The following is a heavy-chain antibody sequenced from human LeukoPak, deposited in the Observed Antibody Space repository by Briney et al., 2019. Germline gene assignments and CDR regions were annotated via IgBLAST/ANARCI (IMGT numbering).Heavy chain of an antibody. CDR2: ISSSSIYI. CDR3: ARDQRFGHFDY. CDR1: GFTFNVYN. J-gene: IGHJ4*02. D-gene: IGHD3-10*01. Sequence: GVSLRLSCTASGFTFNVYNMNWVRQAPGKGLEWVSSISSSSIYIYYADSVKGRFTISRDNANNSLYLQMNSLRAEDTAVYYCARDQRFGHFDYWGQGSLVTVSS. V-gene: IGHV3-21*01.